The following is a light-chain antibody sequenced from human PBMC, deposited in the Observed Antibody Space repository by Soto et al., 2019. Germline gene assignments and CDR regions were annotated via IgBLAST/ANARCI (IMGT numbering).Light chain of an antibody. Sequence: DIQMTQSPSTLSGSVGDRVTITCRASQTISSWLAWYQQKPGNAPKLLIYKASTLKSGVPSRFSGSGSGTEFTLTISSVQSEDSAVYYCQQYNDWWTFGQGTKVDIK. J-gene: IGKJ1*01. V-gene: IGKV1-5*03. CDR3: QQYNDWWT. CDR1: QTISSW. CDR2: KAS.